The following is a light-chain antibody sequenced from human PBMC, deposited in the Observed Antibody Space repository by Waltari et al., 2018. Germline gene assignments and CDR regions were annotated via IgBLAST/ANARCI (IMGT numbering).Light chain of an antibody. Sequence: SYELNQPPSVSVSPGQTATITCSGNRLGDKYTCWYQQKPGQSPVLVIYQNIKRPSGIPEQFSGSNSGNTATLTISGTQAMDEADYYCQAWDSTTVIFGGGTKLTVL. CDR3: QAWDSTTVI. CDR1: RLGDKY. J-gene: IGLJ2*01. CDR2: QNI. V-gene: IGLV3-1*01.